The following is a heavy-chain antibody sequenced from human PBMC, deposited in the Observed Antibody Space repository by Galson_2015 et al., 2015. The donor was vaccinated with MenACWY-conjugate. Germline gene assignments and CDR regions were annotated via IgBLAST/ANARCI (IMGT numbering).Heavy chain of an antibody. CDR3: ARANIVLMVYTKPEGYFDL. Sequence: SVKVSCKASGGTFSSYAISWVRQAPGQGLEWMGGIIPIFGTANYAQKFQGRVTITADKSTSTAYMELSSLRSEDTAVYYCARANIVLMVYTKPEGYFDLWGRGTLVTVSS. D-gene: IGHD2-8*01. CDR2: IIPIFGTA. CDR1: GGTFSSYA. V-gene: IGHV1-69*06. J-gene: IGHJ2*01.